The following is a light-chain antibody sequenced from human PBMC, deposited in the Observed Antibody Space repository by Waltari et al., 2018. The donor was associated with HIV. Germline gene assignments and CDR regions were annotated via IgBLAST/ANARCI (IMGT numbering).Light chain of an antibody. Sequence: QSVLTQPPSVSGAPGQSVSISCTGTTSNIETPYDVHWYQQLPGAAPKLLVYGNNNPPSGVPARFSGSKSGTSASLAITGLQSEDEAFYYCQSYDSSLTAVIFGGGTKLTVL. CDR3: QSYDSSLTAVI. CDR2: GNN. J-gene: IGLJ2*01. V-gene: IGLV1-40*01. CDR1: TSNIETPYD.